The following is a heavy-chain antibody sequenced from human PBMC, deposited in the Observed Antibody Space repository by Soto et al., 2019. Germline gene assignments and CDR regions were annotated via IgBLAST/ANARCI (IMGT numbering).Heavy chain of an antibody. CDR2: MYYNGST. CDR3: AGDRSNSPDYFDL. D-gene: IGHD6-6*01. Sequence: QVQLQESGPGLVKPSQTLSLTCTVSGGSIRSEDYYWSWIRQPPGKGLEWIGYMYYNGSTYSSPCLKTRVSFSIDTSKNQFSLSLMAVSAADTAVYFCAGDRSNSPDYFDLWGQGTPVTVSS. V-gene: IGHV4-30-4*08. J-gene: IGHJ4*02. CDR1: GGSIRSEDYY.